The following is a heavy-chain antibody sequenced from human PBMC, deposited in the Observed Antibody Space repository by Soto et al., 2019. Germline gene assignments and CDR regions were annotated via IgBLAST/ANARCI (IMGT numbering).Heavy chain of an antibody. Sequence: GASVKVSCKASGYTFTSYAMHWARQAPGQRLEWMGWINAGNGNTKYSQKFQGRVTITRDTSASTAYMELSSLRSEDTAVYYCARSRIVVVDFDYWGQGTRVTVSS. D-gene: IGHD3-22*01. CDR2: INAGNGNT. CDR1: GYTFTSYA. CDR3: ARSRIVVVDFDY. J-gene: IGHJ4*02. V-gene: IGHV1-3*01.